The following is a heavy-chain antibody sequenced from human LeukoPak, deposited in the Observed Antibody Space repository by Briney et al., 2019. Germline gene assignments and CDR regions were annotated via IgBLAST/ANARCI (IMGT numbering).Heavy chain of an antibody. Sequence: ASVKVSCKASGYTFTSYDINWVRQATGQGLKCMGWMNPNSGNTGYAQKFQGRVTMTRNTSISTAYMELSSLRSEDTAVYYCARGRRLRLGELFFYWGQGTLVTVSS. D-gene: IGHD3-16*01. CDR1: GYTFTSYD. CDR3: ARGRRLRLGELFFY. CDR2: MNPNSGNT. V-gene: IGHV1-8*01. J-gene: IGHJ4*02.